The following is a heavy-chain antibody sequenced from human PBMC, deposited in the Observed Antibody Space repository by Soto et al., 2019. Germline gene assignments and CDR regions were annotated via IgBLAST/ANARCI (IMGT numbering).Heavy chain of an antibody. CDR2: IIPIFGTA. CDR3: ARDMYYYDSSGYWAPLDY. Sequence: GASVKVSCKASGGTFSSYAISWARQAPGQGLEWMGGIIPIFGTANYAQKFQGRVTITADESTSTAYMELSSLRSEDTAVYYCARDMYYYDSSGYWAPLDYWGQGTLVTVSS. CDR1: GGTFSSYA. J-gene: IGHJ4*02. D-gene: IGHD3-22*01. V-gene: IGHV1-69*13.